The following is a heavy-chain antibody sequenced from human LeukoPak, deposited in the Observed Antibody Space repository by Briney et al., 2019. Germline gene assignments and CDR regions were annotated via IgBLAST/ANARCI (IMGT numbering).Heavy chain of an antibody. CDR2: IIPIFGTA. CDR3: AKDSKVAAAGYFFDY. D-gene: IGHD6-13*01. CDR1: GGTFSSYA. V-gene: IGHV1-69*13. Sequence: ASVKVSCKASGGTFSSYAISWVRQAPGQGLEWMGGIIPIFGTANYAQKFQGRVTITADESTSTAYMELSSLRPEGTAVYHCAKDSKVAAAGYFFDYWGQGTLVTVSS. J-gene: IGHJ4*02.